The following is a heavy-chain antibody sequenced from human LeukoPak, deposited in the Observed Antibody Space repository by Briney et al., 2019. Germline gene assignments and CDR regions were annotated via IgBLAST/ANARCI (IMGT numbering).Heavy chain of an antibody. D-gene: IGHD4-11*01. CDR2: ISSSSSTI. Sequence: GGSLRLSCAASGFTFSSYSMNWVRQAPGKGLEWVSYISSSSSTIYYADSVKGRFTISRDNAKNSLYLQMNSLRDEDTAVYYCARANDYSNYYYYYMDVWGKGTTVTVS. CDR1: GFTFSSYS. V-gene: IGHV3-48*02. J-gene: IGHJ6*03. CDR3: ARANDYSNYYYYYMDV.